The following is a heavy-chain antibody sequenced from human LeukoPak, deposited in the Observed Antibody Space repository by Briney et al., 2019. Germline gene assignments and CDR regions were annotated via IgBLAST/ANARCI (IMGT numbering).Heavy chain of an antibody. D-gene: IGHD3-3*01. Sequence: ASVKVSCKASGYSFTSYDINWVRQATGQGLEWMGWMNPNSGNTGYAQKFQGRVTMTRNTSISTAYMELSSLRSEDTAVYYCARGGKDTIVLYYYYYMDVWGKGTTVTVSS. CDR1: GYSFTSYD. V-gene: IGHV1-8*01. J-gene: IGHJ6*03. CDR3: ARGGKDTIVLYYYYYMDV. CDR2: MNPNSGNT.